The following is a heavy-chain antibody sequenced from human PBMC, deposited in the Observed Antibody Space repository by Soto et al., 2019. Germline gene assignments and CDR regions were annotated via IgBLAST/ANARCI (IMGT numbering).Heavy chain of an antibody. J-gene: IGHJ4*02. D-gene: IGHD3-22*01. V-gene: IGHV4-34*01. Sequence: SETLSLTCAVYGGSFSAYYWSWIRQPPGKGLEWIGEINHSGGTSYNQSLKSRVTISVDTSKSQFSLKLTSVTAADRAVYYCARGSVDTVDSSGFYEYWGKGTPVTVSS. CDR2: INHSGGT. CDR3: ARGSVDTVDSSGFYEY. CDR1: GGSFSAYY.